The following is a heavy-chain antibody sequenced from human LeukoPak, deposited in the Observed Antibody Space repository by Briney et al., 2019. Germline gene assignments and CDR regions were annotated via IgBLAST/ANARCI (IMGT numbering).Heavy chain of an antibody. CDR2: ISSSGSTI. D-gene: IGHD3-3*01. J-gene: IGHJ6*01. V-gene: IGHV3-11*04. Sequence: GGSLRLSCAASGFTFSDYYMNCFRQAPGKGLEWVSYISSSGSTIYYADSVKGRFSISRDNAKNSLYLQMNSLRAEDTAVYYCPAHDLEPSSSSVARGQRTTVTVSS. CDR1: GFTFSDYY. CDR3: PAHDLEPSSSSVA.